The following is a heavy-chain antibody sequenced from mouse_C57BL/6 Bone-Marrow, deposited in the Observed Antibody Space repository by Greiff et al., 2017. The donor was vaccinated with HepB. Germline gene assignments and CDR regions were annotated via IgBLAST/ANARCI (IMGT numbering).Heavy chain of an antibody. CDR2: ISDGGSYT. Sequence: DVQLVESGGGLVKPGGSLKLSCAASGFTFSSYAMSWVRQTPEKRLEWVATISDGGSYTYYPDNVKGRFTISRDNAKNNLYLQMSHLKSEDTAMYYCERDYYYCSSWFAYWGQGTLVTVSA. V-gene: IGHV5-4*01. D-gene: IGHD1-1*01. J-gene: IGHJ3*01. CDR3: ERDYYYCSSWFAY. CDR1: GFTFSSYA.